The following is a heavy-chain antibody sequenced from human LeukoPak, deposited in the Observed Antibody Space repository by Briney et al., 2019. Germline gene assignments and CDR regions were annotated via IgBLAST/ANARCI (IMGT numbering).Heavy chain of an antibody. J-gene: IGHJ4*02. CDR3: ARQRGVGSRSYYIDY. D-gene: IGHD2-15*01. Sequence: SSTLTFTCTVAGGFISSYYWCWLRQPPGKGLEWIGFISYNGSTNYNPSLKSRVAISVDTSKNHSSLQRSTVTAADTAVYYCARQRGVGSRSYYIDYWGQGTLVTVSS. CDR1: GGFISSYY. CDR2: ISYNGST. V-gene: IGHV4-59*08.